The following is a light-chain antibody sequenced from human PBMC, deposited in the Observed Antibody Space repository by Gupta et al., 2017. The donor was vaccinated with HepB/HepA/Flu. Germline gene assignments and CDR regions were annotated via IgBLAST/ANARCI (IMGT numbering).Light chain of an antibody. Sequence: EIVMTQSPATLSVSPGERATLSCRASQSVSSNLAWYQQKPGQAPRLLIYGTSTRATGIPARFSGSGYGTEFTLTISSLQSEDFAVYYCQQYNNWPQLTFGGGTKVEI. V-gene: IGKV3-15*01. J-gene: IGKJ4*01. CDR2: GTS. CDR1: QSVSSN. CDR3: QQYNNWPQLT.